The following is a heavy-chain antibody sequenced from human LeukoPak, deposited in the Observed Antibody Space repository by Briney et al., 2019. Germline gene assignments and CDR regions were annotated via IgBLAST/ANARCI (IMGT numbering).Heavy chain of an antibody. CDR2: LYHSDSA. CDR1: GFSISNGYY. V-gene: IGHV4-38-2*01. J-gene: IGHJ6*03. Sequence: SETLSLTCVVSGFSISNGYYWVWIRQPPGRGLEWIGSLYHSDSAYYNTSLRSPVSMSVDMSKNQFSLTLSFVTAADTAVYYCARQHDSYYYYYIDVWGSGTTVTVSS. CDR3: ARQHDSYYYYYIDV.